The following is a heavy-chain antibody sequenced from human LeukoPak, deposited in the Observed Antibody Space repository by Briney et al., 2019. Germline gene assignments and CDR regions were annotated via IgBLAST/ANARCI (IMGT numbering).Heavy chain of an antibody. CDR2: INPNSGGT. D-gene: IGHD3-22*01. Sequence: ASVKVSCKASGYTFTGYYMHWARQAPGQGLEWMGWINPNSGGTNYAQKFQGRVTMTRDTSISTAYMELSRLRSDDTAVYYCARWSGGKYYYDSSGYYRPRHYFDYWGQGTLVTVSS. CDR1: GYTFTGYY. V-gene: IGHV1-2*02. J-gene: IGHJ4*02. CDR3: ARWSGGKYYYDSSGYYRPRHYFDY.